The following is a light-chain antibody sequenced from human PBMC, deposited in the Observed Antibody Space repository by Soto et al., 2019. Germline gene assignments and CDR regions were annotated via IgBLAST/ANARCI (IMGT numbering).Light chain of an antibody. J-gene: IGKJ1*01. Sequence: DIQMTQSPSTLSASVGDRVTITCRASQRISNWLAWYQQKPGKAPKLLIYKASSLESGVPSRFSGSGSGTDFTLTSNSLQPDDFATYYCQQYINRWTFGQGTKVEIK. CDR2: KAS. CDR1: QRISNW. V-gene: IGKV1-5*03. CDR3: QQYINRWT.